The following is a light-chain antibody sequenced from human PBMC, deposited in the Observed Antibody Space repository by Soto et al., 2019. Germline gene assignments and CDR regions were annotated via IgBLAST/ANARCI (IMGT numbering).Light chain of an antibody. CDR3: QHYSTVWS. V-gene: IGKV1-5*01. CDR2: DAS. J-gene: IGKJ1*01. CDR1: QSISSG. Sequence: DIQMTQSPSTLSASVGDRVTITCRASQSISSGLAWYQKKPGKAPKLLIYDASTLESGVPSRFSGSGSGTEFTRTISSLQPEDFATYCCQHYSTVWSFGQGTKVEIK.